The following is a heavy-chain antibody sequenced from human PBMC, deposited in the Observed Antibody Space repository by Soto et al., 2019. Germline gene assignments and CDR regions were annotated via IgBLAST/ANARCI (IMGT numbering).Heavy chain of an antibody. CDR3: ARRTRRNNRNTGPVGIWFDP. J-gene: IGHJ5*02. V-gene: IGHV4-34*01. D-gene: IGHD1-1*01. CDR2: INHSGST. CDR1: GGSFSGYY. Sequence: PSETLSLTCAVYGGSFSGYYWSWIRQPPGKGLEWIGEINHSGSTNYNPSLKSRVTISVDTSKNQFPLKLSSVTAADTAVYYCARRTRRNNRNTGPVGIWFDPWGQGTLVTVSS.